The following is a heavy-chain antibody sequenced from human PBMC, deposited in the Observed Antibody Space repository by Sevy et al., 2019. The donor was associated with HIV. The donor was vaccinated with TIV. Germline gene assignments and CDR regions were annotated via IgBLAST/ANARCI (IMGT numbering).Heavy chain of an antibody. Sequence: GGSLRLSCVASGLSFYSYAMSWVSQAPGKGLEWVSGVSGSGASTFYADSVKGRFTISRDNSKNTLHLQMNSLRAEDTAVYYCVKVKWGVGATGGDFDSWGQGALVTVSS. J-gene: IGHJ4*02. CDR1: GLSFYSYA. CDR3: VKVKWGVGATGGDFDS. CDR2: VSGSGAST. V-gene: IGHV3-23*01. D-gene: IGHD1-26*01.